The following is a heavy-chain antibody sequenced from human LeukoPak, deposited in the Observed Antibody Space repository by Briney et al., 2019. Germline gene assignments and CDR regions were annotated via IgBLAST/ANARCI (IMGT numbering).Heavy chain of an antibody. J-gene: IGHJ4*02. D-gene: IGHD3-10*01. Sequence: PGGSLRLSCAASGFTFSNYGMNWVRQAPGKGLEWVSGITGNGGSTYYADSVRGRFTISRDNSKNTLYLQMNSLRAEDTAVYYCARGFRGSGSYYNRGIDWGQGTLVTVSS. CDR3: ARGFRGSGSYYNRGID. V-gene: IGHV3-23*01. CDR1: GFTFSNYG. CDR2: ITGNGGST.